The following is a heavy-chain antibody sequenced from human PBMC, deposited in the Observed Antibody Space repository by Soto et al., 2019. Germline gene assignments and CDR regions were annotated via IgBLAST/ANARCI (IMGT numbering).Heavy chain of an antibody. D-gene: IGHD3-3*01. Sequence: RVSCGVAGLTFISFAMRRVSKTPGKGLEWVSAISGSGGSTYYADSVKGRFTISRDNSKNTLYLQMNSLRAEDTAVYYCAKEFPDFWRGDQYSPVDYWGQASLVT. CDR2: ISGSGGST. CDR1: GLTFISFA. CDR3: AKEFPDFWRGDQYSPVDY. V-gene: IGHV3-23*01. J-gene: IGHJ4*02.